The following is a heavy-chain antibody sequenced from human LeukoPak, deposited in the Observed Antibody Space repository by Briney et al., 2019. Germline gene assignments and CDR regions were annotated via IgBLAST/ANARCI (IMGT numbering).Heavy chain of an antibody. CDR2: ISGSGGST. CDR1: GFTFSTYA. CDR3: AKMGTDYYGSGSHFDY. V-gene: IGHV3-23*01. D-gene: IGHD3-10*01. J-gene: IGHJ4*02. Sequence: PGGSLRLSCAASGFTFSTYAMNWVRQAPGKGLEWVSVISGSGGSTYYADSVKGRFTISRDNSKNTLYLQMNSLRAEDTAVYYCAKMGTDYYGSGSHFDYWGQGTLVTVSS.